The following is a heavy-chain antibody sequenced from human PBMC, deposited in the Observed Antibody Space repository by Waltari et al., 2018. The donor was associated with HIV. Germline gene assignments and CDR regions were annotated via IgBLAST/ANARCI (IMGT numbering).Heavy chain of an antibody. V-gene: IGHV3-53*02. J-gene: IGHJ2*01. CDR1: NFSIKYKP. D-gene: IGHD3-9*01. CDR3: TSGVRYYSP. Sequence: QLVETGGRLIQSGGSLRLSCTAANFSIKYKPVTWVRQTPGGALEWVGVLYPDDTTHYGESVRVRFTISRVSARTAVSLLMNILLFEDTATYFCTSGVRYYSPWGRGTRVIVSS. CDR2: LYPDDTT.